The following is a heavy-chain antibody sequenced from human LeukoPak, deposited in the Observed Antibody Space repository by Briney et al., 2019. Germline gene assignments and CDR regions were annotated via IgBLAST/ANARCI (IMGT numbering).Heavy chain of an antibody. CDR1: GGSISSGGYY. V-gene: IGHV4-30-2*01. Sequence: PSQTLSLTCTVSGGSISSGGYYWSWIRQPPGKGLEWIVYIYHSGSTYYNPSLKSRVTISVDRSKNQFSLKLSSVTAADTAVYYCARRDSSLEWLLTPGSYYYMDVWGKGTTVTVSS. J-gene: IGHJ6*03. CDR2: IYHSGST. D-gene: IGHD3-3*01. CDR3: ARRDSSLEWLLTPGSYYYMDV.